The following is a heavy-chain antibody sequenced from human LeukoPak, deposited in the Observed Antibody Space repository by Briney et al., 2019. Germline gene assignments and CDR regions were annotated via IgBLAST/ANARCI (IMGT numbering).Heavy chain of an antibody. J-gene: IGHJ5*02. CDR3: ARGTRYCSGDSCQNWFDP. Sequence: SETLSLTCTVSGGSISSYYWTWIRQPAGKGLEWIGRISTSGNTYYNPSLKSRLTMSVDTSKNQFSLKLSSVSAADTAVYYCARGTRYCSGDSCQNWFDPWGQGTLVTVSS. CDR2: ISTSGNT. D-gene: IGHD2-15*01. CDR1: GGSISSYY. V-gene: IGHV4-4*07.